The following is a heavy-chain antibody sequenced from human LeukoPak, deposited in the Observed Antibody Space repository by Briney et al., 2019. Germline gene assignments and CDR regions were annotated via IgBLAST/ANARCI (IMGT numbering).Heavy chain of an antibody. CDR2: IDYTGST. CDR3: ARLVTYYDSSGYYSGGYYFDY. J-gene: IGHJ4*02. Sequence: SETLSLTCTVSGGSISSSRYYWGWVRQPPRKGLEWIGSIDYTGSTYYNPSLKSRVTISVDTSKNQFSLKLSSVTAADTAVYYGARLVTYYDSSGYYSGGYYFDYWGQGTLVTVSS. CDR1: GGSISSSRYY. D-gene: IGHD3-22*01. V-gene: IGHV4-39*01.